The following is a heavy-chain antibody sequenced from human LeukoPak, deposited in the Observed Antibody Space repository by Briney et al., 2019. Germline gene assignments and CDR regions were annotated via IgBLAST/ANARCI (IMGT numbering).Heavy chain of an antibody. CDR1: GYTFTGYY. CDR3: ARGGGYSGSYYYYYYYMDV. CDR2: MNPNSGNT. V-gene: IGHV1-8*02. Sequence: ASVKVSCKASGYTFTGYYMHWVRQAPGQGLEWMGWMNPNSGNTGYAQKFQGRVTMTRNTSISTAYMELSSLRSEDTAVYYCARGGGYSGSYYYYYYYMDVWGKGTTVTISS. D-gene: IGHD1-26*01. J-gene: IGHJ6*03.